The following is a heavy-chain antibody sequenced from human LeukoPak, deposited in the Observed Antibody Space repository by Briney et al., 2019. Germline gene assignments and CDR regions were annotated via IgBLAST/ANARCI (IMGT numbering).Heavy chain of an antibody. J-gene: IGHJ3*02. CDR3: ARDNDEAFDI. V-gene: IGHV4-59*01. CDR1: GGSIKTYY. CDR2: IHYSGST. Sequence: SETLSLTCSVSGGSIKTYYWTWIRQPPGKGLEWIGYIHYSGSTDSNPSLMGRVTISLDTSKSQFSLELRSVTAADTAVYYCARDNDEAFDIWGQGTMVTVSS. D-gene: IGHD1-1*01.